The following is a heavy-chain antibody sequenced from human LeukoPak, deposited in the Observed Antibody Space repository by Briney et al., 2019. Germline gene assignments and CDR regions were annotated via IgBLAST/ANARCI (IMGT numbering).Heavy chain of an antibody. CDR2: IYHSGRT. CDR3: AGPIYEAVEQ. J-gene: IGHJ4*02. Sequence: SETLSLTCTVSGGSISGYYWSWFRQPPGRGLEWIGYIYHSGRTSYNPSLKSRVTISVDTSKNEFSLKLRFVTAADTAVYYCAGPIYEAVEQWGQGILVTVSS. V-gene: IGHV4-59*08. D-gene: IGHD3-3*01. CDR1: GGSISGYY.